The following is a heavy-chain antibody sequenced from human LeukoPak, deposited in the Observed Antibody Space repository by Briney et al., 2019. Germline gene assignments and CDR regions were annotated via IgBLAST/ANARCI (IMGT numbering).Heavy chain of an antibody. V-gene: IGHV1-18*01. J-gene: IGHJ4*02. D-gene: IGHD3-10*01. Sequence: ASVKVSCKASGYTFTSYGISWVRQAPGQGLEWMGWISAYNGNTNYAQKFQGRVTMTRNTSISTAYMELSSLRSEDTAVYYCARSSSLDYYGSGSSDYWGQGTLVTVSS. CDR1: GYTFTSYG. CDR3: ARSSSLDYYGSGSSDY. CDR2: ISAYNGNT.